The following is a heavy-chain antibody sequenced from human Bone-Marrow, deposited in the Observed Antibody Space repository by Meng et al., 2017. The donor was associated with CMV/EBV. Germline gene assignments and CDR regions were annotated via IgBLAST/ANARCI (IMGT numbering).Heavy chain of an antibody. CDR3: ARNHGKTDFDY. D-gene: IGHD1-14*01. V-gene: IGHV4-4*02. Sequence: TCAVYGDTSNSRYWWSGVRQPAGKGLEWSGEIYHSGSTNDNPSLKSRVTISVDKSKNQFSLKLSSVTAADTAVYYCARNHGKTDFDYWGQGTLVTVSS. J-gene: IGHJ4*02. CDR2: IYHSGST. CDR1: GDTSNSRYW.